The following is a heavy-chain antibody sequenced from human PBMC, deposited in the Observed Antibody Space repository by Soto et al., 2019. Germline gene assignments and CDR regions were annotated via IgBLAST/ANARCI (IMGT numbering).Heavy chain of an antibody. CDR2: IIPIFGTA. CDR1: GGTFSSYA. CDR3: AHMTTHYYYYYGMGV. Sequence: QVQLVQSGAEVKKPGSSVKVSCKASGGTFSSYAISWVRQAPGQGLEWMGGIIPIFGTANYAQKFQGRVTITAGESTSQGYKELSSLRSEDTAVYYCAHMTTHYYYYYGMGVWGQGTTVTVSS. J-gene: IGHJ6*02. D-gene: IGHD4-4*01. V-gene: IGHV1-69*01.